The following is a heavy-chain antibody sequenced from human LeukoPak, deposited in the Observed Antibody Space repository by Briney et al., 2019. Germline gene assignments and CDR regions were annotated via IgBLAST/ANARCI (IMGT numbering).Heavy chain of an antibody. J-gene: IGHJ6*03. CDR1: GGSISSYY. D-gene: IGHD6-19*01. V-gene: IGHV4-4*07. Sequence: PSETLSLTCTVSGGSISSYYWSWIRQPAGKGLEWIGRIYTSESTNYNPSLKSRVTMSVDTSKNQFSLKLSSVTAADTAVYYCARDHKQWLNYYYYYYMDVWGKGTTVTVSS. CDR2: IYTSEST. CDR3: ARDHKQWLNYYYYYYMDV.